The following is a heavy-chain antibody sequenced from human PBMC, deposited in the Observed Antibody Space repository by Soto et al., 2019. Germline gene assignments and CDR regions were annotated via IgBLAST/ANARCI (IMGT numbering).Heavy chain of an antibody. V-gene: IGHV4-30-2*02. CDR2: IYHSGST. J-gene: IGHJ4*02. Sequence: SETLSLTCAVSGGSISSGGYSWSWIRQPPGKGLEWIGYIYHSGSTYYSPSLKSRLTITKDTSKNQVVLTMTSMDPVDTATYYCAHRGTSTGYWGYWGQGTLVTVSS. D-gene: IGHD3-22*01. CDR3: AHRGTSTGYWGY. CDR1: GGSISSGGYS.